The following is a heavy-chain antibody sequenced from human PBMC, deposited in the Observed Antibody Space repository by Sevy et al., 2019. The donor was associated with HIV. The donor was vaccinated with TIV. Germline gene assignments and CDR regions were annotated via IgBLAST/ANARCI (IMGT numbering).Heavy chain of an antibody. CDR2: ISYDGSNK. CDR1: GFAFSSYA. D-gene: IGHD2-15*01. V-gene: IGHV3-30*04. Sequence: GGSLRLSCAASGFAFSSYAMHWVRQAPGKGLEWVAVISYDGSNKYYADSVKGRFTISRDNSKNTLYLQMNSLRAEDTAVYYCARVPVVVVAKYYGMDVWGQGTTVTVSS. CDR3: ARVPVVVVAKYYGMDV. J-gene: IGHJ6*02.